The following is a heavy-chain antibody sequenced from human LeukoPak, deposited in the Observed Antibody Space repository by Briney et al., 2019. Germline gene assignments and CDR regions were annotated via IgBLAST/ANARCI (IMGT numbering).Heavy chain of an antibody. CDR1: GGSVTGFH. CDR3: ASRYGSGSYGFDY. V-gene: IGHV4-59*02. J-gene: IGHJ4*02. CDR2: IYSSGRT. Sequence: SETLSLTCTVSGGSVTGFHWSWIRQPPGKGLEWIGFIYSSGRTKYNPSLTSRATISVDTSKNQFSLRLNSVTAADMAVYYCASRYGSGSYGFDYWGQGTLVTVSS. D-gene: IGHD3-10*01.